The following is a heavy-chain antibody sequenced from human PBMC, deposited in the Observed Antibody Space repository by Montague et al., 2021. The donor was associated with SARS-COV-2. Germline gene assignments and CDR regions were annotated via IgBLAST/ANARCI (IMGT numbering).Heavy chain of an antibody. J-gene: IGHJ6*02. D-gene: IGHD5-12*01. CDR3: ARDRPPVATTFYYYYYGMDV. Sequence: TLSLTCTVSGGSISSGSYYWSWIRQPAGKGLEWIGRIYTSGSTYYNPSLKSRVTISVDTSKNQFSLKLSSVTAADTAVYYCARDRPPVATTFYYYYYGMDVWGQGTTVTVSS. CDR2: IYTSGST. CDR1: GGSISSGSYY. V-gene: IGHV4-61*02.